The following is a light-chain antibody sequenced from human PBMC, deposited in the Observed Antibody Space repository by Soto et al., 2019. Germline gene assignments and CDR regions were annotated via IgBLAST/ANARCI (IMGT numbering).Light chain of an antibody. CDR3: QQRRVWPLT. J-gene: IGKJ4*01. CDR2: DAS. CDR1: QSVSNY. V-gene: IGKV3-11*01. Sequence: VLTQSPAILSLSPGERATLSCRASQSVSNYLACYHQKTREPPSILIYDASNSAPGVPPRFSASGSGTNFTLTISSLEPEDFAVYYCQQRRVWPLTFGEGTKVEIK.